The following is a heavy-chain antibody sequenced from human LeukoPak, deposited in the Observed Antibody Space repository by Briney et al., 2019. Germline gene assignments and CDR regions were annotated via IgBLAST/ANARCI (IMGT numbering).Heavy chain of an antibody. CDR1: GFTFSSYW. Sequence: GGSLRLSCAASGFTFSSYWMSWVRQAPGKGLEWVANIKHDGSEKYYVDSVKGRFTISRDNAKNSLYLQMNSLRAEDTAIYYCARDPNGYGSGSPSFDYWGQGTLVTVSS. D-gene: IGHD3-10*01. CDR2: IKHDGSEK. J-gene: IGHJ4*02. CDR3: ARDPNGYGSGSPSFDY. V-gene: IGHV3-7*01.